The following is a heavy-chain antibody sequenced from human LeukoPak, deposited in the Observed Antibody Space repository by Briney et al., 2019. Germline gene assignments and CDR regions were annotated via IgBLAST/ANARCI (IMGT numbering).Heavy chain of an antibody. CDR1: GGSFSGYY. D-gene: IGHD3-3*01. CDR3: ARASGYYTGYDAFDI. V-gene: IGHV4-34*01. CDR2: INHSGST. J-gene: IGHJ3*02. Sequence: SETLPLTCAVYGGSFSGYYWSWIRQPPGKGLEWIGEINHSGSTNCNPSLKSRVTISVDTSKNQFSLKLSSVTAADTAVYYCARASGYYTGYDAFDIWGQGTMVTVSS.